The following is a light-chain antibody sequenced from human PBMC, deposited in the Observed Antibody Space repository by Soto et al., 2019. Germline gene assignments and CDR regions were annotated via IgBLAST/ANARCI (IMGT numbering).Light chain of an antibody. J-gene: IGLJ2*01. CDR1: SSDVAGYNY. CDR2: DVS. Sequence: QSVLTQPASVSGSPGQSITISCTGTSSDVAGYNYVSWYQQQPGKAPKLMIYDVSNRPSGVSNRFSGSKSGNTASLTISGLQAEDEADYYCSSYTSSSTPIFGGGTKLTVL. V-gene: IGLV2-14*01. CDR3: SSYTSSSTPI.